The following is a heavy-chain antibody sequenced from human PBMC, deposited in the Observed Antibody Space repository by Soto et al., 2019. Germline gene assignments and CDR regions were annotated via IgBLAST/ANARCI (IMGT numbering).Heavy chain of an antibody. Sequence: QVQLVESGGGVVQPGRSLRLSCAASGFTFSYSGMHWVRQAPGKGLEWVAVISYAGSNRYYADSVKGRFTISRDNSENTMYLKMSSLRAAGTAGYYCARERRFGESLDYWGQGIRVTVSS. V-gene: IGHV3-30*05. CDR2: ISYAGSNR. CDR3: ARERRFGESLDY. D-gene: IGHD3-10*01. J-gene: IGHJ4*02. CDR1: GFTFSYSG.